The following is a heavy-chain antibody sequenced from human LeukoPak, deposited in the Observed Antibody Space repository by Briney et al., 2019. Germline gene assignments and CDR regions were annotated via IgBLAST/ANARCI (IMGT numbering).Heavy chain of an antibody. Sequence: PSETLSLTCTVSGGSISSYYWSWIRQPPGKGPEWIGYIYYSGSTNYNPSLKSRVTISVDTSKNQFSLKLSSVTAADTAVYYCARFYFPTHFDDWGQGTLITVSS. CDR3: ARFYFPTHFDD. V-gene: IGHV4-59*01. D-gene: IGHD2/OR15-2a*01. J-gene: IGHJ4*02. CDR1: GGSISSYY. CDR2: IYYSGST.